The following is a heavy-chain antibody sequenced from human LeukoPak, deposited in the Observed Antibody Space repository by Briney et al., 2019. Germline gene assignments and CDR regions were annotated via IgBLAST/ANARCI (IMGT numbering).Heavy chain of an antibody. V-gene: IGHV4-4*07. CDR3: ARDLAMDYYYYYGMDV. Sequence: SETLSLTCTVSGGSISSYYWSWIRPPAGQGLEWIGRIYTSGSNNYNPSLKSRVTMSVDTSKSQCSLKLSSVTAADTAVYYCARDLAMDYYYYYGMDVWGQGTTVTVSS. CDR1: GGSISSYY. J-gene: IGHJ6*02. D-gene: IGHD5-18*01. CDR2: IYTSGSN.